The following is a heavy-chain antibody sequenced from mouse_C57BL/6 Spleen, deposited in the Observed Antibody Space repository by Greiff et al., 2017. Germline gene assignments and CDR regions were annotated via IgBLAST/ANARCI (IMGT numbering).Heavy chain of an antibody. J-gene: IGHJ2*01. CDR3: ARVDFGLRRGFDY. CDR1: GYTFTDYN. V-gene: IGHV1-22*01. D-gene: IGHD2-4*01. Sequence: EVQLQQPGPELVKPGASVKMSCKASGYTFTDYNMHWVKQSHGKSLEWIGYINPNNGGTSYNQKFKGKATLTVNKSSSTAYMELRSLTSEDSAVYSCARVDFGLRRGFDYWCQGTTLTVSS. CDR2: INPNNGGT.